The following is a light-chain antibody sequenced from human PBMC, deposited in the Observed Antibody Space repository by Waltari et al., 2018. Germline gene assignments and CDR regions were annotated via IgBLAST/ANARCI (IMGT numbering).Light chain of an antibody. CDR1: SSNIGSNT. J-gene: IGLJ3*02. V-gene: IGLV1-44*01. Sequence: QSVLTQPPSASRTPGQRVTVSCSGSSSNIGSNTVNWFQQLPGTAPKLLIYSNDDRPSGVPDRFSGSKSGTSASLAISGLQSEDEADYYCAAWDDSLTGWVFGGGTKLTVL. CDR2: SND. CDR3: AAWDDSLTGWV.